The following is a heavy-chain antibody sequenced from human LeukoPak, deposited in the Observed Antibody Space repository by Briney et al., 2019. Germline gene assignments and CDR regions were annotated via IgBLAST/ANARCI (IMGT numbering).Heavy chain of an antibody. CDR3: ARVGARQILEY. D-gene: IGHD4-17*01. CDR1: EFTFSSYW. J-gene: IGHJ4*02. V-gene: IGHV3-7*01. CDR2: IKQDGGEK. Sequence: GGSLRLSCAASEFTFSSYWMSWVRQAPGKGLEWVANIKQDGGEKYYLDSVKGRFTVSRDNAKNSLYLQMNSLRAEDTAVYYCARVGARQILEYWGQGTLVTVSS.